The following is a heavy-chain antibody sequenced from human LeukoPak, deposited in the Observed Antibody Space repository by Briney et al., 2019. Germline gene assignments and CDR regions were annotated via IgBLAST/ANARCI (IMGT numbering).Heavy chain of an antibody. Sequence: GESLKTSCKGSGNTFTSYWIGCVREIPGKGLGCVGVVFPGDSDSRYSPSFQGQVTISAVKSISTAYLQWRSLKASDTAMYYCARHARHSGSSSPFDYWGQGTLVTVSS. CDR1: GNTFTSYW. CDR3: ARHARHSGSSSPFDY. J-gene: IGHJ4*02. CDR2: VFPGDSDS. D-gene: IGHD1-26*01. V-gene: IGHV5-51*01.